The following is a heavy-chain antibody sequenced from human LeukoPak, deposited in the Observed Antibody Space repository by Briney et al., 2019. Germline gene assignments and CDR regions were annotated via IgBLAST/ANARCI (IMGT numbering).Heavy chain of an antibody. D-gene: IGHD3-3*01. J-gene: IGHJ5*02. CDR2: IYYSGST. V-gene: IGHV4-39*07. CDR1: GGSISSSSYY. Sequence: PSETLSLTCNVSGGSISSSSYYWGWIRQPPGKGLEWIGSIYYSGSTYYNPSLKSRVTISVDTSNNQFSLQLSSVTAADTAVYYCARDRPPAEWLLWGKGNLDNWFGPWGQGTLVTVSS. CDR3: ARDRPPAEWLLWGKGNLDNWFGP.